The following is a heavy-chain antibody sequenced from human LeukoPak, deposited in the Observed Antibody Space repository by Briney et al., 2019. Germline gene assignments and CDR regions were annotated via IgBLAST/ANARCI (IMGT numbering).Heavy chain of an antibody. V-gene: IGHV4-4*02. Sequence: SETLSLTCAVSGGSFSSSNWWSWVRLPPGKGLEWIGEIYHSGSTNYNPSLKSRVTISVDKSKNQFSLKLSSVTAADTAVYYCARAPIVVELNAFDIWGQGTMVTVSS. CDR3: ARAPIVVELNAFDI. D-gene: IGHD2-21*01. J-gene: IGHJ3*02. CDR1: GGSFSSSNW. CDR2: IYHSGST.